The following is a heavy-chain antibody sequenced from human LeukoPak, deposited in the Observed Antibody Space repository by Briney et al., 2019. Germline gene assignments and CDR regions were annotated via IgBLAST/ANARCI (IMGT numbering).Heavy chain of an antibody. CDR1: GDSISSGSYY. D-gene: IGHD1-26*01. CDR2: IHTSGRT. Sequence: PSQTLSLTCTVSGDSISSGSYYWSWIRQPAGKGLEWIGRIHTSGRTNYNPSLKSRVTISADTSKNQFSLKLSSVTAADTAVYYCARKVGATTYPDWFDPWGQGTLVTVSS. CDR3: ARKVGATTYPDWFDP. V-gene: IGHV4-61*02. J-gene: IGHJ5*02.